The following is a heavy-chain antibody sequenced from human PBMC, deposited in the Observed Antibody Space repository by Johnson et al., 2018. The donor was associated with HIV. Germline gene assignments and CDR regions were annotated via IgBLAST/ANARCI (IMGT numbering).Heavy chain of an antibody. CDR3: ARGGYVPAFDI. Sequence: VQLVESGGGLIQPGGSLRLSCAASEFTVSGGYMNWVRQAPGKGLEWVSVIYSGGSTYYADSVKGRFTITRDNSKNTLYLEMSSLRPEDTDVYYCARGGYVPAFDIWGQGTKVTVSS. D-gene: IGHD5-12*01. CDR2: IYSGGST. CDR1: EFTVSGGY. V-gene: IGHV3-66*03. J-gene: IGHJ3*02.